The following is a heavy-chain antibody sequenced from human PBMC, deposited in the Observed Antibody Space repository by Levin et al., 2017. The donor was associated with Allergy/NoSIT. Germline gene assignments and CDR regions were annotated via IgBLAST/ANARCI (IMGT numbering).Heavy chain of an antibody. D-gene: IGHD1-26*01. J-gene: IGHJ2*01. CDR1: GFTFSSYD. V-gene: IGHV3-48*03. CDR2: ISASGSTT. Sequence: LSLTCAASGFTFSSYDMNWFRQAPGKRLDWVSYISASGSTTYYADSVKGRFTISRDNVYNSLYLQMNSLRVEDTAIYYCASPKSRGTYSFDLWGRGTLVTVSS. CDR3: ASPKSRGTYSFDL.